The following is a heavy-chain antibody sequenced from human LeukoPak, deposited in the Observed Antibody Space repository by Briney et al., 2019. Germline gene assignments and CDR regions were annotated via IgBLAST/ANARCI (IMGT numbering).Heavy chain of an antibody. J-gene: IGHJ4*02. V-gene: IGHV3-23*01. Sequence: GGSLRLSCTASGFTFSNSAMSWVRQAPGKGLQWVSGISGSGGSTYYADSVKGRFTISRDNSKNTLFLQMNSLRAEDTAVYYCARGGAATVVTPTLDFDYWGQGTLVTVSS. CDR3: ARGGAATVVTPTLDFDY. CDR1: GFTFSNSA. D-gene: IGHD4-23*01. CDR2: ISGSGGST.